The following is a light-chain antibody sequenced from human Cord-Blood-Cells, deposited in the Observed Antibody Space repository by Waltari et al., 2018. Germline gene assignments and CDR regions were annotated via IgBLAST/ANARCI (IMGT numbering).Light chain of an antibody. V-gene: IGKV3-15*01. CDR1: QSVSSN. Sequence: EIVMTQSQATLSVSAGERATISCRASQSVSSNLAWYQQKPGQAPRLLIYGASTRATGIPARFSGSVSWTEFTLTISSLQSEDFAVYYCQQYNNWLWTFGQGTKVEIK. CDR2: GAS. J-gene: IGKJ1*01. CDR3: QQYNNWLWT.